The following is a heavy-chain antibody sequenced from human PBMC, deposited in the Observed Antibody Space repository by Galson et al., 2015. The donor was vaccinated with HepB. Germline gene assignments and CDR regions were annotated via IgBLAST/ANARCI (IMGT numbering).Heavy chain of an antibody. D-gene: IGHD2-2*01. CDR1: GYTFTGYY. CDR3: AVPAAHGRRYAIDI. V-gene: IGHV1-46*01. Sequence: SVKVSCKASGYTFTGYYMHWVRQAPGQGLEWMGIINPSGGSTSYAQKFQGRVTMTRDTSTSTVYMELSSLRSDETAVDYCAVPAAHGRRYAIDIWGQGTMVTVSS. CDR2: INPSGGST. J-gene: IGHJ3*02.